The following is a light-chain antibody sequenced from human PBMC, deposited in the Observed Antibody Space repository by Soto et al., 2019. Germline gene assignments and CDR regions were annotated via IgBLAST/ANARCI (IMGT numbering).Light chain of an antibody. V-gene: IGKV3-20*01. Sequence: EIVFTQSPGTLSLSPGERATLSCRASQSVSSSYLAWYQQKPGQAPRLLIYGASSRATGIPDRFSGSGPGTDFTLKISRVEAEDVGVYYCMQPLQSWTFGQGTKVDIK. CDR2: GAS. J-gene: IGKJ1*01. CDR1: QSVSSSY. CDR3: MQPLQSWT.